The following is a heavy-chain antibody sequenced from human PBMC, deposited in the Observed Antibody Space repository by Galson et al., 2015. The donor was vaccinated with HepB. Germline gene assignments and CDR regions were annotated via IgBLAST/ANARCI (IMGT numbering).Heavy chain of an antibody. Sequence: QSGAEVKKPGESLKISCKGSGYSFTSYWIGWVRQMPGKGLEWMGIIYPGDPDTRYSPSFQGQVTISADKSISTAYLQWSSLKASDTAMYYCARQNDYYDSNHAFDIWGQGTMVTVSS. D-gene: IGHD3-22*01. CDR3: ARQNDYYDSNHAFDI. CDR2: IYPGDPDT. CDR1: GYSFTSYW. V-gene: IGHV5-51*01. J-gene: IGHJ3*02.